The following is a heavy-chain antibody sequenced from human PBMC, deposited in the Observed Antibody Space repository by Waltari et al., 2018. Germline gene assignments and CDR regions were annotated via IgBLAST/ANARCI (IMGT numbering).Heavy chain of an antibody. J-gene: IGHJ4*02. V-gene: IGHV4-38-2*02. D-gene: IGHD4-17*01. Sequence: QVQLQESGPGLVKPSETLSLTCAVSGYSISSGYYWGWIRQPPGKGLEWIGSIYHSGCTDYNPALKGGVTISVDTSKNQFSLKLSSVTDADTAVYYGAREAHSDWGASYGGNADYWGQGTLVTVSS. CDR2: IYHSGCT. CDR3: AREAHSDWGASYGGNADY. CDR1: GYSISSGYY.